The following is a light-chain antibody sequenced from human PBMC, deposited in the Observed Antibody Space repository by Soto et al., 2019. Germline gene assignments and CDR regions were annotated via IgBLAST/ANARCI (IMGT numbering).Light chain of an antibody. CDR3: QAYDRSQSGSV. J-gene: IGLJ3*02. V-gene: IGLV1-40*01. CDR2: GNN. CDR1: TSNIGDYD. Sequence: QSVLTQPPSVSGAPGQRVTISCAGSTSNIGDYDVHWYQQLPGTAPKLLIYGNNNRPSGVPDRFSGCKSGTSASLAITGLQAEDEADYYCQAYDRSQSGSVFGGGTKLTVL.